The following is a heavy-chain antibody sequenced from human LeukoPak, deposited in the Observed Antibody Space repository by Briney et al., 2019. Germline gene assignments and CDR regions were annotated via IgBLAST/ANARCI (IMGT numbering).Heavy chain of an antibody. CDR1: AASISTYY. CDR3: ASGPYPAAGTDHQFDY. Sequence: PSETLSLTCTVSAASISTYYCSWIRQPPGKGPEWIGYIYYSGNTGSTHYHPSLKTLDTISVDTSKNQFSLKLSSLTAADTAVYYCASGPYPAAGTDHQFDYWGQGTLVTVFS. V-gene: IGHV4-59*01. J-gene: IGHJ4*02. D-gene: IGHD6-13*01. CDR2: IYYSGNTGST.